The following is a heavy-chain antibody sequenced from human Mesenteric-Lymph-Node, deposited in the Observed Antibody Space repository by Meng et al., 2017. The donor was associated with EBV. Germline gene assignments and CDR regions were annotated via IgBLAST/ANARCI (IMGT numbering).Heavy chain of an antibody. D-gene: IGHD6-13*01. CDR1: GGSFSGYY. Sequence: QVQLQQWGAGLLKPSETLSLTCAVYGGSFSGYYWSWIRQPPGKGLEWIGEINHSGSTNYNPSLKSRVTISVDTSKNQFSLKLSSVTAADTAVYYCAREVSIAAAGSPLAYWGQGTLVTVSS. J-gene: IGHJ4*02. CDR3: AREVSIAAAGSPLAY. V-gene: IGHV4-34*01. CDR2: INHSGST.